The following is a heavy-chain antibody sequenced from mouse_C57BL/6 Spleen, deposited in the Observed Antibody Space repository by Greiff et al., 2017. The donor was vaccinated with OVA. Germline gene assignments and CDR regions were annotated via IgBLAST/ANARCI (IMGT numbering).Heavy chain of an antibody. J-gene: IGHJ4*01. Sequence: QVQLKQPGAELVMPGASVKLSCKASGYTFTSYWMHWVKQRPGQGLEWIGEIDPSDSYTNYNQKFKGKSTLTVDKSSSTAYMQLSSLTSEDSAVYYCARLYQAMDYWGQGTSVTVSS. D-gene: IGHD2-12*01. CDR1: GYTFTSYW. CDR2: IDPSDSYT. V-gene: IGHV1-69*01. CDR3: ARLYQAMDY.